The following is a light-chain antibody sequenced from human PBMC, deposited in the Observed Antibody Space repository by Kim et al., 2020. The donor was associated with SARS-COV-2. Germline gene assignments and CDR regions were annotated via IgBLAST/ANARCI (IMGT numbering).Light chain of an antibody. CDR3: QQYVTSVRT. Sequence: EVMLTQSPDTLSLSPGERATLSCRASQSLNSSSVAWYQQSPGQPPRLIMFRASTRASGIPDRFSGTGSGTDFTLTISRLEPEDFAVYYCQQYVTSVRTFGQGTKVDIK. CDR1: QSLNSSS. CDR2: RAS. V-gene: IGKV3-20*01. J-gene: IGKJ1*01.